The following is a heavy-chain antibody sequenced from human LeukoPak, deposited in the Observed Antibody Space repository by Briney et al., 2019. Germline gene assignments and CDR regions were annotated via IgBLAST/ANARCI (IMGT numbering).Heavy chain of an antibody. Sequence: GGSLRLSCAASGFTFSSYSMNWVRQAPGKGLEWVSFISSSRSYIYYADSVKGRFTISRDNSKTTLYLQMNSLRAEDTAVYYCARERYSSGCLHYWGQGTLVTVSS. CDR1: GFTFSSYS. V-gene: IGHV3-21*01. D-gene: IGHD6-19*01. J-gene: IGHJ4*02. CDR2: ISSSRSYI. CDR3: ARERYSSGCLHY.